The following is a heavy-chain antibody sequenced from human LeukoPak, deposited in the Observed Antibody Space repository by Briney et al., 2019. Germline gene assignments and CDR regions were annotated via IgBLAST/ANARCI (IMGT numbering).Heavy chain of an antibody. J-gene: IGHJ4*02. CDR2: IYHSGST. CDR1: GGSISSGYY. CDR3: ARETTRGGIDY. V-gene: IGHV4-38-2*02. Sequence: SETLSLTCTVSGGSISSGYYWGWIRQPPGKGLEWIGSIYHSGSTYYNPSLKSRVTISVVTSKNQFSLKLSSVTAADTAVYYCARETTRGGIDYWGQGTLVTVSS. D-gene: IGHD1-7*01.